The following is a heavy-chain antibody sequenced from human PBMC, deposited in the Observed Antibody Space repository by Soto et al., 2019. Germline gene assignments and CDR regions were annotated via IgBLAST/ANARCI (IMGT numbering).Heavy chain of an antibody. J-gene: IGHJ2*01. CDR2: ISGTGAST. Sequence: GGSLRLSCAASGFSFSSYAMGWVRQAPGKGLHWVSGISGTGASTYYADSVKGRFTVSRDNSKNTLYLQMDSLRAEDTAIYYCAKGVVASFPWYFDLWGRGTLVTVSS. V-gene: IGHV3-23*01. CDR1: GFSFSSYA. D-gene: IGHD2-15*01. CDR3: AKGVVASFPWYFDL.